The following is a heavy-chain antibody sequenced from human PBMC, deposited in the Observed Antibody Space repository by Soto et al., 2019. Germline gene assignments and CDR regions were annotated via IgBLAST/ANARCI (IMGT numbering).Heavy chain of an antibody. CDR2: ILPGDSDT. D-gene: IGHD3-16*01. Sequence: GESLKISCKAIGYTFTNYWIGWVRQTPGKGLEWMGIILPGDSDTRYNPSFEGQVTVSADESISTAYLQWNTLKASDTAMYYCVRPNFGALTHFDFWGQGTLGTVS. J-gene: IGHJ4*02. CDR3: VRPNFGALTHFDF. CDR1: GYTFTNYW. V-gene: IGHV5-51*01.